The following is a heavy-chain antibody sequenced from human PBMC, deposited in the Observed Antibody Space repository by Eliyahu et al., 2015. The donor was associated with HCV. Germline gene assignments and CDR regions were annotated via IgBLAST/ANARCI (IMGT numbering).Heavy chain of an antibody. Sequence: QLQLQESGPGLVKPSETLSLTCTVSGGSISXSXYYWGWIRQPPGKGLEWIGGIYYSGSTHYNPSLKSRVTISVDTSKNQFSLKLSSVTAADTAVYYCASSRQDSSGWYGYWYFDLWGRGTLVTVSS. V-gene: IGHV4-39*01. CDR3: ASSRQDSSGWYGYWYFDL. CDR2: IYYSGST. J-gene: IGHJ2*01. CDR1: GGSISXSXYY. D-gene: IGHD6-19*01.